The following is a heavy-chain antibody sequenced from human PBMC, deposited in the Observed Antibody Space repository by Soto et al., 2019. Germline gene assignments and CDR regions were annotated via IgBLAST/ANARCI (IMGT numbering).Heavy chain of an antibody. Sequence: GGSLRLSCAASGFSVRSFGMNWVRQAPGKVLEWVSSITDDGGAYYADSVKGRFITSRDNSNNTVFLQMNSLRAEDTAVYYCPTGFAYKFYYSASCGQGTLVTVSS. D-gene: IGHD1-20*01. CDR3: PTGFAYKFYYSAS. CDR2: ITDDGGA. V-gene: IGHV3-23*01. CDR1: GFSVRSFG. J-gene: IGHJ4*02.